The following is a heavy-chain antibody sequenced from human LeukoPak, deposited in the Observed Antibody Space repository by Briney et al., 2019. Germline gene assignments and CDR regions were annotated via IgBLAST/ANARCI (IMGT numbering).Heavy chain of an antibody. D-gene: IGHD5-18*01. CDR1: GGSINSTNYN. J-gene: IGHJ4*02. V-gene: IGHV4-39*07. CDR2: VYYSGLT. CDR3: ARDSYGYYFDY. Sequence: SETLSLTCTVSGGSINSTNYNWGWIRQPPRRGPEWLASVYYSGLTYYNPSLKSRVTISVDRSKNQFSLKLSSVTAADTAVYYCARDSYGYYFDYWGQGTLVTVSS.